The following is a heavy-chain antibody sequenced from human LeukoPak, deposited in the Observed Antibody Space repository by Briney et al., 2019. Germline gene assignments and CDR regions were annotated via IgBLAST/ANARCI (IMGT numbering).Heavy chain of an antibody. Sequence: SETLSLTCTVSGGSISSGDYYWSWIRQPPGKGLEWIGDIYHSGSTYYNPSLKSRVTISVDRSKNQFSLKLSSVTAADTAVYYCARAGLPPGKEFDPWGQGTLVTVSS. CDR2: IYHSGST. D-gene: IGHD4-11*01. CDR3: ARAGLPPGKEFDP. V-gene: IGHV4-30-2*01. J-gene: IGHJ5*02. CDR1: GGSISSGDYY.